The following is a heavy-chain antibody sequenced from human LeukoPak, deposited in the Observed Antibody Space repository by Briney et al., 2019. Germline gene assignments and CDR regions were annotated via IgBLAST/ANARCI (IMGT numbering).Heavy chain of an antibody. J-gene: IGHJ4*02. D-gene: IGHD2-15*01. CDR1: EFTFSSYA. CDR3: AKEFRDCSGGSCYLGHFDY. Sequence: GGSLRLSCAASEFTFSSYAMSWVRQAPGKGLEWVSAISGSGDSTYYADSVKGRFTISSDNSKNTLYLQMNSLRAEDTAVYYCAKEFRDCSGGSCYLGHFDYWGQGTLVTVSS. V-gene: IGHV3-23*01. CDR2: ISGSGDST.